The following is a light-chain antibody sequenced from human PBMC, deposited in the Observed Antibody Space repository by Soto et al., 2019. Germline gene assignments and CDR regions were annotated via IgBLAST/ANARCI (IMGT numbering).Light chain of an antibody. J-gene: IGLJ2*01. V-gene: IGLV2-8*01. CDR3: SSYAGSDNLV. CDR2: EVS. Sequence: QSVLTQPPSASGSPGQSVTISCTGTSSDVGGYNYVSWYQQHPGKAPKLMFYEVSQRPSGVPDRFSGSKSGNTASLTVSGLQAEDEADYYCSSYAGSDNLVFGGGTKLTVL. CDR1: SSDVGGYNY.